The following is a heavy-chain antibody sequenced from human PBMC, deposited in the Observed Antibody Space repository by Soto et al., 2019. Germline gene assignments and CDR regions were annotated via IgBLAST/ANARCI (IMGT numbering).Heavy chain of an antibody. CDR2: ISYDGSNK. V-gene: IGHV3-30-3*01. CDR1: GFTFSSYA. D-gene: IGHD4-4*01. J-gene: IGHJ2*01. CDR3: ARPLWSDDYNWGYFDL. Sequence: QVQLVESGGGVVQPGRSLRLSCAASGFTFSSYAMHWVRQAPGKGLEWVAVISYDGSNKYYTDSVKGRFTISRDNSKNTLHLQMHSLRAEDTAVYYCARPLWSDDYNWGYFDLSGRRTLLTVSS.